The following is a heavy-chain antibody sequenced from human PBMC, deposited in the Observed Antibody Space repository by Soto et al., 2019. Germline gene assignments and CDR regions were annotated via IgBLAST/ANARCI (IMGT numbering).Heavy chain of an antibody. V-gene: IGHV1-18*01. CDR1: GGTFSSYA. Sequence: ASVKVSCKASGGTFSSYAISWVRQAPGQGLEWMGWISAYNGNTNYAQKLQGRVTKTTDTSTSTAYMELRSLRSDDTAVYYCATYPGYCSSTSCYTIANYYYGMDVWGQGTTVTVSS. D-gene: IGHD2-2*02. CDR3: ATYPGYCSSTSCYTIANYYYGMDV. CDR2: ISAYNGNT. J-gene: IGHJ6*02.